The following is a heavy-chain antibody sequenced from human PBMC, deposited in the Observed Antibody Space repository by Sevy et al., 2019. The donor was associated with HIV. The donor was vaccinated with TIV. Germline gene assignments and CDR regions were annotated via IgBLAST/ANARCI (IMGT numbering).Heavy chain of an antibody. CDR2: ISSSSSPI. Sequence: GGSLRLSCAASGFTFSDYSMNWVRQAPGKGLEWISYISSSSSPIFYADSVKGRFTISRDNAKNSLSLQMNSLRDEDTAVYYSAGNGDYDYWGQGTLVTVSS. J-gene: IGHJ4*02. D-gene: IGHD4-17*01. CDR3: AGNGDYDY. CDR1: GFTFSDYS. V-gene: IGHV3-48*02.